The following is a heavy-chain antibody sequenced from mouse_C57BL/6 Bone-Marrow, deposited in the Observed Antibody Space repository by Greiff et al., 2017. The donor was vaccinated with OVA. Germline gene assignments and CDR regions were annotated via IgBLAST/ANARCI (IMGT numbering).Heavy chain of an antibody. V-gene: IGHV5-6*01. Sequence: EVKLVESGGDLVKPGGSLKLSCAASGFTFSSYGMSWVRQTPDKRLEWVATISSGGSYTYYPDSVKGRFTISRDNAKNTLYLQMSSLKSEDTAMYYCARYDYDGDFDYWGQGTTLTVSS. CDR3: ARYDYDGDFDY. CDR1: GFTFSSYG. D-gene: IGHD2-4*01. J-gene: IGHJ2*01. CDR2: ISSGGSYT.